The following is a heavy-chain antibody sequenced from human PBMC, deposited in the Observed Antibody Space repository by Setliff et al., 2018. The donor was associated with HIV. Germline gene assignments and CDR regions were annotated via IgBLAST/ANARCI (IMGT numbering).Heavy chain of an antibody. CDR3: ARGDTPMVIWGGYFDY. CDR1: GGTFSSYA. V-gene: IGHV1-69*13. J-gene: IGHJ4*02. Sequence: EASVKVSCKASGGTFSSYAISWVRQAPGQGPEWMGGIIPILGTTNYAQKFQGRVTITADESTSTAYMELSSLRSEDTAVYYCARGDTPMVIWGGYFDYWGQGTLVTVSS. CDR2: IIPILGTT. D-gene: IGHD5-18*01.